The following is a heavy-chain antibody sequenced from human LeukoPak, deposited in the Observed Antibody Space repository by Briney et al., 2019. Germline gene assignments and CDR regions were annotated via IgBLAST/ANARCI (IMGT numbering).Heavy chain of an antibody. J-gene: IGHJ4*02. V-gene: IGHV4-59*01. CDR3: ARRDGSGYYGYYFDY. D-gene: IGHD3-22*01. CDR2: IYYSGST. CDR1: GGSISSYY. Sequence: KPSETLSLTCTVSGGSISSYYWNWIRQPPGKGLEWIGYIYYSGSTNYNPSLKSRVTISVDTSKNQFSLKLSSVTAADTAVYYCARRDGSGYYGYYFDYWGQGTLVTVSS.